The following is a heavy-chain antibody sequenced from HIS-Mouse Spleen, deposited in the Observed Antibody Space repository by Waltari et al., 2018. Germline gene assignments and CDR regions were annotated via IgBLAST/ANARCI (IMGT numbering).Heavy chain of an antibody. D-gene: IGHD6-19*01. V-gene: IGHV3-30*18. CDR3: AKASSGWLDY. CDR1: GFTFSSFG. CDR2: ISYNGSNK. Sequence: QVQLVESGGGLVQPGRSLRLPCAAAGFTFSSFGMPWGRQAPGKGLEWVAVISYNGSNKYYADSVKGRFTISRDNSKNTLYLQMNSLRAEDTAVYYCAKASSGWLDYWGQGTLVTVSS. J-gene: IGHJ4*02.